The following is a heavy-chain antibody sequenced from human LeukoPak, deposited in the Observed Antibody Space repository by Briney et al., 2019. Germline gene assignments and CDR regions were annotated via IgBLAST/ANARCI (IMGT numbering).Heavy chain of an antibody. V-gene: IGHV3-73*01. CDR3: TIVHSSSNRVFDY. D-gene: IGHD6-6*01. CDR1: GFTFSGSA. Sequence: GGSLRLSCAAPGFTFSGSAMHWFPQAPGKGLEWVGPIRSKDNSYATAYDASVKGRFTISRDDSKNTAYLQMNSLKTEDTAVYYCTIVHSSSNRVFDYWGQGTLVTVSS. CDR2: IRSKDNSYAT. J-gene: IGHJ4*02.